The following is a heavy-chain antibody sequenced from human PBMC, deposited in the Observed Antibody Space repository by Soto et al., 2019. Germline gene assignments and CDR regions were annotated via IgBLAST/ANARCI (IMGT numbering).Heavy chain of an antibody. J-gene: IGHJ2*01. V-gene: IGHV3-23*01. CDR2: ISGSGGST. CDR3: AKRTTGWYFDL. Sequence: EVQLLESGGGLVQPGGSLRLSCAASGFTFSSYAMNWVRHAPGKGLEWVSVISGSGGSTYYADSVKGRFTISRDNSKNTLYLQMTSLRAEDTAVYYCAKRTTGWYFDLWGRGTLVTVSS. CDR1: GFTFSSYA.